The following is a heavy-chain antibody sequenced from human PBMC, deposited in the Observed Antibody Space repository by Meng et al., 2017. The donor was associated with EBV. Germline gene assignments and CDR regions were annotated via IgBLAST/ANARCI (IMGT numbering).Heavy chain of an antibody. V-gene: IGHV1-46*01. D-gene: IGHD6-13*01. J-gene: IGHJ5*02. Sequence: QVERVELGAEGKKTGASVKGSCKASGYTFTSYYMHWGRQAPGQGLEWMGIINPSGGSTSYAQKFQGRVTMTRDTSTSTVYMELSSLRSEDTAVYYCARNGIAAWGWFDPWGQGTLVTVSS. CDR2: INPSGGST. CDR3: ARNGIAAWGWFDP. CDR1: GYTFTSYY.